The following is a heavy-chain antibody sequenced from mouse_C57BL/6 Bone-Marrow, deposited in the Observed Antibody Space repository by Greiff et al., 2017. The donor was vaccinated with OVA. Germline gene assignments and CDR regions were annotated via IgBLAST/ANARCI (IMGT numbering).Heavy chain of an antibody. CDR1: DSEVFPIAY. J-gene: IGHJ1*03. CDR2: ILPSIGRT. V-gene: IGHV15-2*01. D-gene: IGHD2-4*01. CDR3: AKGTYDYSGYWYFDV. Sequence: QVQLQQSGSELRSPGSSVKLSCKDFDSEVFPIAYMSWVRQKPGHGFEWIGGILPSIGRTIYGEKFEDKATLDADTLSNTAYLELNSLTSEDSAIYYCAKGTYDYSGYWYFDVWGTGTTVTVSS.